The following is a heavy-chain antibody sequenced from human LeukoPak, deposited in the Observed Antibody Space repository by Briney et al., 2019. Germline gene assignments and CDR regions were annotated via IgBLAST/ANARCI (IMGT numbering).Heavy chain of an antibody. D-gene: IGHD3-10*01. J-gene: IGHJ4*02. CDR1: GFTFSSHA. Sequence: GRSLRLSCAASGFTFSSHAIHWVRQPPGKGLEWVAVISYVGSNKNYADSVKGRFTLSRDNSKDTLYLQMSSLRTEDTALYYCARVTQTLLWFGEFSDWGRGTLVTVSS. V-gene: IGHV3-30*04. CDR3: ARVTQTLLWFGEFSD. CDR2: ISYVGSNK.